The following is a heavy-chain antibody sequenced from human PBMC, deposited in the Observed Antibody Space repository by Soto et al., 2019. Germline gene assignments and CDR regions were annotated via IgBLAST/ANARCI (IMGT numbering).Heavy chain of an antibody. V-gene: IGHV4-34*01. J-gene: IGHJ3*02. CDR2: MSHSGGT. D-gene: IGHD1-1*01. CDR3: ARVERGTATTVVDAFDI. Sequence: QVQLQQWGAGLLKPSETLSLTCAVYGGFVTSGSYYWSWIRQPPGKGLEWIGEMSHSGGTHFNPSLKSRVTISVDTSQNQFTLKMSSVTAAHTALYYCARVERGTATTVVDAFDIWGPGTMVSVSS. CDR1: GGFVTSGSYY.